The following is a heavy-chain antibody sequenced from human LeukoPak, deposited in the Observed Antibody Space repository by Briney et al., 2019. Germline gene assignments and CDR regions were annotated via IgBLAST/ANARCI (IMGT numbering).Heavy chain of an antibody. V-gene: IGHV1-24*01. J-gene: IGHJ3*02. CDR3: ATAYCGGDCYLIDAYDI. CDR2: FDPEDGET. Sequence: GASVKVSCKVSGYTLTELSMHWVRQAPGKGLEWMGGFDPEDGETIYAQKFQGRVTMTEDTSTDTAYMELSSLRSEDTAVYYCATAYCGGDCYLIDAYDIWGQGTMVTVSS. CDR1: GYTLTELS. D-gene: IGHD2-21*02.